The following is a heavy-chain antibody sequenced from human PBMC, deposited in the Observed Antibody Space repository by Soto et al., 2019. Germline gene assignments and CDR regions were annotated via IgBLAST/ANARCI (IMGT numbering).Heavy chain of an antibody. V-gene: IGHV4-59*01. D-gene: IGHD5-18*01. CDR2: ISYSGST. Sequence: QVQLQESGPGLVKPSETLSLTCTVSGGSISSYYWSWIRQSPGKGLEWIGYISYSGSTKYNPSLTSRVTISGDTSKNQFSLKLSSVTAADTAVYYCARGRGDTAMAWYYWGQGTLFTVSS. CDR1: GGSISSYY. J-gene: IGHJ4*02. CDR3: ARGRGDTAMAWYY.